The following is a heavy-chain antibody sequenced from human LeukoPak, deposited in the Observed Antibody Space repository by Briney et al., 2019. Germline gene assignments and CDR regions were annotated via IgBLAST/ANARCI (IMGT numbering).Heavy chain of an antibody. CDR2: ISGSGST. Sequence: PGGSLRLSCAASGFTFSSYAMSWVRQAPGKGLEWVSTISGSGSTYYADSVKGRFTISRDNSKNTLYLQMDSLRAEDTAVHYCATWSPPGSGKARREDHWGQGALVTVSS. CDR1: GFTFSSYA. J-gene: IGHJ4*02. D-gene: IGHD3-10*01. V-gene: IGHV3-23*01. CDR3: ATWSPPGSGKARREDH.